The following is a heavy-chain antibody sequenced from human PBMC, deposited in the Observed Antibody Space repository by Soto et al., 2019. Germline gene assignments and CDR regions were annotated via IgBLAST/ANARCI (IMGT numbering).Heavy chain of an antibody. J-gene: IGHJ3*02. Sequence: QVQLVESGGGVVQPGRSLRLSCAASGFTFSSYAMHWVRQAPGKGLEWVAVISYDGSNKYYADSVKGRFTISRDNSKNTLYVQMNSLRAEDTAVYYCARDPFTRAGIAFDIWGQGTMVTVSS. V-gene: IGHV3-30-3*01. CDR2: ISYDGSNK. CDR3: ARDPFTRAGIAFDI. CDR1: GFTFSSYA.